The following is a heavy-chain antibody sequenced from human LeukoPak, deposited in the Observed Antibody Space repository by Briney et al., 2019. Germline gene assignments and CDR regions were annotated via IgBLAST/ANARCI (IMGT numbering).Heavy chain of an antibody. V-gene: IGHV3-53*01. CDR3: AIRGENDSSGSRTDY. CDR2: IYSGGST. CDR1: GFTVSSNY. J-gene: IGHJ4*02. Sequence: GSLSLSCAASGFTVSSNYMSWVRQAPGKGLEWVSVIYSGGSTYYADSVKGRFTISRDNSKNTVYLQMNSLRAEDTAVYYCAIRGENDSSGSRTDYWGQGTLVTVSS. D-gene: IGHD3-22*01.